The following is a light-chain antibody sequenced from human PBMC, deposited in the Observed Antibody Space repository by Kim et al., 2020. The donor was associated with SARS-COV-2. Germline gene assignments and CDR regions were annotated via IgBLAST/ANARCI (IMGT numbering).Light chain of an antibody. Sequence: TVTISCTDSSGHIASNYVQWYQQRPDTAPRVVVFENDQRPSGVPDRFSGSIDSSSNSASLTISGLESEDEADYYCQSFDANNDVVFGGGTKVTVL. CDR1: SGHIASNY. CDR2: END. V-gene: IGLV6-57*02. J-gene: IGLJ2*01. CDR3: QSFDANNDVV.